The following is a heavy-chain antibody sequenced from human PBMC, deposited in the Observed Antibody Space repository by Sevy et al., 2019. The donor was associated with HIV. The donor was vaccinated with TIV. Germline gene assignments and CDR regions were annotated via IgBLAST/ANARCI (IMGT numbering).Heavy chain of an antibody. V-gene: IGHV3-30*04. J-gene: IGHJ6*02. D-gene: IGHD2-2*01. CDR3: ARDLGYCTTTNCPRGVYYYYGMDV. CDR1: GFTFSNYA. Sequence: GGSLRLSCAASGFTFSNYAIDWVRQAPGKGLEWVAVISYDGTNKKYADSLKGRFTISRDNSKNTLYLQMNSLRAEDTAVYYCARDLGYCTTTNCPRGVYYYYGMDVWGQRTTVTVSS. CDR2: ISYDGTNK.